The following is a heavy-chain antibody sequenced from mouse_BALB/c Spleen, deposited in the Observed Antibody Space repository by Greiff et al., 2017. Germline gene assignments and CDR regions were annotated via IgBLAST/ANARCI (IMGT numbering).Heavy chain of an antibody. Sequence: QVQLQQPGAELVRPGASVKLSCKASGYTFTSYWINWVKQRPGQGLEWIGNIYPSDSYTNYNQKFKDKATLTVDKSSSTAYMQLSSPTSEDSAVYYCTRNYRYEEDHFDYWGQGTTLTVSS. CDR3: TRNYRYEEDHFDY. CDR2: IYPSDSYT. V-gene: IGHV1-69*02. CDR1: GYTFTSYW. D-gene: IGHD2-14*01. J-gene: IGHJ2*01.